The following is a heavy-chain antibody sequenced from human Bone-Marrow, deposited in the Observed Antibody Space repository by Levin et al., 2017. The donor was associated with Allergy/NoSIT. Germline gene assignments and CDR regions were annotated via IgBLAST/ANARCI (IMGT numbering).Heavy chain of an antibody. V-gene: IGHV3-53*01. Sequence: QTGGSLRLSCAASGFSVSQNYMTWVRQAPGKGLEWVSLISNGGKTLYADSVRGRFTIARDNSKNTLFLQMNSLRAEDTAVYYCAKMTGNEAIDYWGQGTLVTVSS. CDR2: ISNGGKT. CDR1: GFSVSQNY. CDR3: AKMTGNEAIDY. D-gene: IGHD1-1*01. J-gene: IGHJ4*02.